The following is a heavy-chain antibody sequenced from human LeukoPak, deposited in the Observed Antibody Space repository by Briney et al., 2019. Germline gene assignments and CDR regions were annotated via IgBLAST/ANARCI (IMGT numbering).Heavy chain of an antibody. CDR2: ISSGSGYI. D-gene: IGHD2-15*01. J-gene: IGHJ4*02. Sequence: GGSLRLSCAASGFTFSSYSMNWVRQAPGKGLEWVSSISSGSGYIYYADSVKGRFTISRDNAKNSLYLQMNSLRAEDTAVYYCARDVSRISDYWGQGTLVTVSS. CDR3: ARDVSRISDY. CDR1: GFTFSSYS. V-gene: IGHV3-21*01.